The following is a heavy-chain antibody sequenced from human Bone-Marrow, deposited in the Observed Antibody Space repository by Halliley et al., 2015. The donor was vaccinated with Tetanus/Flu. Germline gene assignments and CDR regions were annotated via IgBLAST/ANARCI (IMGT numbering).Heavy chain of an antibody. Sequence: SLRLSCAASGFTFRSYWMSWVRQAPGKGLEWAAEISSSRNKTEFADSVKGRCTLSRDNSKNTIFLRMESLKGDDTALYYCAKDSLPNESGGPPDRRRFGTQVFDRWGQGALVTCSP. V-gene: IGHV3-23*01. CDR1: GFTFRSYW. J-gene: IGHJ5*02. CDR2: ISSSRNKT. CDR3: AKDSLPNESGGPPDRRRFGTQVFDR. D-gene: IGHD3-16*01.